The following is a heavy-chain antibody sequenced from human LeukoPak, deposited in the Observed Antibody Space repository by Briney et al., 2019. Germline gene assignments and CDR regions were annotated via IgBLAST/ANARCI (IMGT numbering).Heavy chain of an antibody. CDR2: IDPSG. D-gene: IGHD3-10*01. Sequence: GGSLRLSCVASGFTFSDYYMSWIRQSPEKGLERVSYIDPSGSYADSVKGRFTISRDNAKYSLYLEMNSLRAEDTALYHCARGGYGSGSYYYYYYYMDVWGKGTTVTVSS. J-gene: IGHJ6*03. V-gene: IGHV3-11*01. CDR3: ARGGYGSGSYYYYYYYMDV. CDR1: GFTFSDYY.